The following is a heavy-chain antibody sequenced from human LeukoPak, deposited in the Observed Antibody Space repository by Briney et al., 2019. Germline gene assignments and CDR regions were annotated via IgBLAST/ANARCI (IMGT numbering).Heavy chain of an antibody. V-gene: IGHV1-18*01. Sequence: ASVKVSCKASGYTFTSYGISWVRQAPGQGLEWMGWISAYNGNTNYAQKFQGRVTMTEDTSTDTAYMELSSLRSEDTAVYYCATLWEYDYWGQGTLVTVSS. CDR3: ATLWEYDY. J-gene: IGHJ4*02. CDR1: GYTFTSYG. D-gene: IGHD1-26*01. CDR2: ISAYNGNT.